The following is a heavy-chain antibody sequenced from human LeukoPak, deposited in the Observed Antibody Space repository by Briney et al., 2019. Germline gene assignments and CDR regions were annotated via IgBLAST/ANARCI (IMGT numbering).Heavy chain of an antibody. V-gene: IGHV3-23*01. CDR3: AKVGKDSSGYGTFDY. CDR2: ISGSGGST. D-gene: IGHD3-22*01. J-gene: IGHJ4*02. CDR1: GFTFSSYA. Sequence: PGKSLRLSCAASGFTFSSYAMSWVRQAPGKGLEWVSAISGSGGSTYYADSVKGRFTISRDNSKNTLYLQMNSLRAEDTAVYYCAKVGKDSSGYGTFDYWGQGTLVTVSS.